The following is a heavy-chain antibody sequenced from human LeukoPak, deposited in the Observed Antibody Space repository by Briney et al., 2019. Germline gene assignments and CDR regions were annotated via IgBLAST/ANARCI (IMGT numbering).Heavy chain of an antibody. Sequence: PSETLSLTCIVSGGFITSSSYYWSWIRQPAGKGLEWIGRIYTSGSTNYNPSLKSRVAISVDTSKNQFSLKLISVTAADTAVYYCAKTSGNSYALDIWGQGTMVTVSS. J-gene: IGHJ3*02. CDR2: IYTSGST. D-gene: IGHD2/OR15-2a*01. CDR1: GGFITSSSYY. CDR3: AKTSGNSYALDI. V-gene: IGHV4-61*02.